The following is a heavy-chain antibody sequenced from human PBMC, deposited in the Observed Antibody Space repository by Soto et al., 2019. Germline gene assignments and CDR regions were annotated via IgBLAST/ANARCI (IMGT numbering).Heavy chain of an antibody. J-gene: IGHJ4*02. CDR2: ISYDGSNK. CDR1: GFTFSSYA. Sequence: QVQLVESGGGVVQPGRSLRLSCAASGFTFSSYAMHWVRQAPGKGLEWVAVISYDGSNKYYADSVKGRFTISRDNSKNTLYLQMNSLRAEDTAVYYCARVSSLFGYSRGWYQNLFDYWGQGTLVTVSS. D-gene: IGHD6-19*01. CDR3: ARVSSLFGYSRGWYQNLFDY. V-gene: IGHV3-30-3*01.